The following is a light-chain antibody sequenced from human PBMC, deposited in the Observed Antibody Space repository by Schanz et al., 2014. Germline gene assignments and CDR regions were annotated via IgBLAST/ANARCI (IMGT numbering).Light chain of an antibody. CDR1: QSINSN. J-gene: IGKJ2*01. CDR3: HQYKDWPRT. CDR2: RAS. Sequence: EIVLTQSPATLSVSPGERATLSCRASQSINSNLAWYQQKPGQAPRLLIYRASTRATGIPSRFSGSGSGTEFTLTLSSLQSEDFALYYCHQYKDWPRTFGQGTKLEIK. V-gene: IGKV3-15*01.